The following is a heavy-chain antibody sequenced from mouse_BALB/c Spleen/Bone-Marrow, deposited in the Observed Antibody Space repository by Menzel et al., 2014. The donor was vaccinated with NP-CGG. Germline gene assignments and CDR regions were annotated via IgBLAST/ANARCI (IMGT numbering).Heavy chain of an antibody. Sequence: QVQLQQSGAELVKPGTSVKLSCKTSGYTFTSYWMHWVKQRPGQGLEWIGEINPSNGRTNYNEKFKNKATLTVDKSSSIAYMQLSSLTSEDSAVYFCARTYGDSPYFYGMDYWGQGTPVTVSS. CDR2: INPSNGRT. CDR1: GYTFTSYW. CDR3: ARTYGDSPYFYGMDY. D-gene: IGHD2-13*01. V-gene: IGHV1S81*02. J-gene: IGHJ4*01.